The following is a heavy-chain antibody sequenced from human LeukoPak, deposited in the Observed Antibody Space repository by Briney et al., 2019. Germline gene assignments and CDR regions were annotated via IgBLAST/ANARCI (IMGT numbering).Heavy chain of an antibody. D-gene: IGHD3-22*01. J-gene: IGHJ6*03. CDR1: GYTFTGYY. V-gene: IGHV1-2*02. CDR2: INPNSGGT. Sequence: GASVKVSCKASGYTFTGYYMHWVRQAPGQGLEWMGWINPNSGGTKYAQKFQGRVTMTTDTSTSTAHMELRSLRSDDTAVYYCARDFLNYDSPRWGAFLYYYYMDVWGKGTTVTVSS. CDR3: ARDFLNYDSPRWGAFLYYYYMDV.